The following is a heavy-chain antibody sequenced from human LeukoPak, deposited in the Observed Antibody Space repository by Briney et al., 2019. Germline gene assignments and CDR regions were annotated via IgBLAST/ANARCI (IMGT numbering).Heavy chain of an antibody. CDR1: GGSISSYY. D-gene: IGHD3-10*01. V-gene: IGHV4-59*01. J-gene: IGHJ4*02. CDR3: ARGPKPLWFGESLLYFDY. CDR2: IYYSGST. Sequence: PSETLSLTCTVSGGSISSYYWSLIRQPPGKGLEWIGHIYYSGSTNYNPSLKSRVTISVDPSKNQFSLKLSSVTAADTAVYYCARGPKPLWFGESLLYFDYWGQGTLVTVSS.